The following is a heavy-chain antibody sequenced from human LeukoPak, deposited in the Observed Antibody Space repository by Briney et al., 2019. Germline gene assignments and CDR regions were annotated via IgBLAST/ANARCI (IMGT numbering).Heavy chain of an antibody. CDR2: IYYSGST. J-gene: IGHJ6*02. V-gene: IGHV4-39*01. CDR3: ARQASSWYYHYGMDV. CDR1: GGSISSSSYY. Sequence: SETLSLTCTVSGGSISSSSYYWGWIRQPPGKGLEWIGSIYYSGSTYYNPSLKSRVTISVDTSKNQFSLKLSSVTAADTAVYYCARQASSWYYHYGMDVWGQGTTVTVSS. D-gene: IGHD6-13*01.